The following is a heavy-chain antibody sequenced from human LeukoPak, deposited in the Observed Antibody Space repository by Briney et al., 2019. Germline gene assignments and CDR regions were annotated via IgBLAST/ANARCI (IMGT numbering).Heavy chain of an antibody. D-gene: IGHD3-10*01. Sequence: GGSLRLSRAASGFTFSNAWMSWVRQAPGKGLEWVGRIKSKTDGGTTDYAAPVKGRFTISRDDSKNTLYLQMNSLKTEDTAVYYCTTDYGSGSYRYFNYWGQGTLVTVSS. CDR3: TTDYGSGSYRYFNY. CDR2: IKSKTDGGTT. V-gene: IGHV3-15*01. J-gene: IGHJ4*02. CDR1: GFTFSNAW.